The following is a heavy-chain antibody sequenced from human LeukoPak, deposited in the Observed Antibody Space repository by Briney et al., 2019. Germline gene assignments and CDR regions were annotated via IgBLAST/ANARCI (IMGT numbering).Heavy chain of an antibody. CDR3: ARARGEVVPAAEGFDP. CDR2: INPNSGGT. CDR1: GYTFTGYY. Sequence: ASVKVSCKASGYTFTGYYMHWVRQAPGQGLEWMGRINPNSGGTNYAQKFQGRVTMTRDTSISTAYMELNRLRSDDTAVYYCARARGEVVPAAEGFDPWGQGTLVTVSS. D-gene: IGHD2-2*01. V-gene: IGHV1-2*06. J-gene: IGHJ5*02.